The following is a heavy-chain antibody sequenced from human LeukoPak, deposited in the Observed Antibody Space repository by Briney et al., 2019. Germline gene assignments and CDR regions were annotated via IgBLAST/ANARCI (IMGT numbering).Heavy chain of an antibody. D-gene: IGHD3-16*01. V-gene: IGHV1-2*02. J-gene: IGHJ4*02. Sequence: ASVKVSCKASGYTFTGYYMHWVRQAPGQGLEWMGWINPNSGGTNYAQKFQGRVTMTRDTSISTAYMELSRLRSDDTAVYYCARGPIMITFGGVIGIDYWGQGTLVTVSS. CDR1: GYTFTGYY. CDR2: INPNSGGT. CDR3: ARGPIMITFGGVIGIDY.